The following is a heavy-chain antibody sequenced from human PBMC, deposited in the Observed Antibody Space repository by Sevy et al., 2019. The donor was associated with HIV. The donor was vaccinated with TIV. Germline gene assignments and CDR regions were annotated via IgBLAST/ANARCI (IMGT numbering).Heavy chain of an antibody. J-gene: IGHJ4*02. CDR1: GFTFRSSS. Sequence: GGSLRLSCAASGFTFRSSSMTWVRQAPGKGLEWVATISQGGSEEYYVDSVKGRFTTSRDNAKNLLYLQMNGVSAVDTAVYFCARFVSLGYWGQGTLVTVSS. V-gene: IGHV3-7*01. CDR3: ARFVSLGY. CDR2: ISQGGSEE. D-gene: IGHD6-13*01.